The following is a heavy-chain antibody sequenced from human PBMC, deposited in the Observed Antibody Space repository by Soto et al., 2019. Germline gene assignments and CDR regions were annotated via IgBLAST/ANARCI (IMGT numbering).Heavy chain of an antibody. CDR3: ASSMVRDSDYYYYGMDV. Sequence: ASVKVSCKPSGYTFSGPYTFSGPNINWVRQAPGQGLEWMGWISAYNGNTNYAQKLQGRVTMTTDTSTSTAYMELRSLRSDDTAVYYCASSMVRDSDYYYYGMDVWGQGTTVTVSS. V-gene: IGHV1-18*04. CDR1: GYTFSGP. J-gene: IGHJ6*02. CDR2: ISAYNGNT. D-gene: IGHD3-10*01.